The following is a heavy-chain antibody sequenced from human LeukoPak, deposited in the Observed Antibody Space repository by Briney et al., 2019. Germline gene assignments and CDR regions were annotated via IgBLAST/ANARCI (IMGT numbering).Heavy chain of an antibody. D-gene: IGHD2-15*01. Sequence: SETLSLTCTVSGGSISGTDLCWGWVRQLPGKGLEWIGNIHSSGNSFCNPSLKSRVTISVDTSKNQFSLKLSSVTAADTAVYYCEKDSHLDVWGQGTTVTVSS. J-gene: IGHJ6*02. CDR1: GGSISGTDLC. CDR2: IHSSGNS. V-gene: IGHV4-39*01. CDR3: EKDSHLDV.